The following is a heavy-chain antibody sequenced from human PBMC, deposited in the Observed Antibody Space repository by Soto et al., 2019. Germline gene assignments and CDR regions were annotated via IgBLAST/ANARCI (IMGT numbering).Heavy chain of an antibody. CDR1: GFTFSSYS. CDR2: ISSSSSYI. CDR3: VREPTHRFTQYSSSEPIDY. J-gene: IGHJ4*02. D-gene: IGHD6-6*01. V-gene: IGHV3-21*01. Sequence: EVQLVESGGGLVKPGGSLRLSCAASGFTFSSYSMNWVRQAPGKGLEWVSSISSSSSYIYYADSVKGRFTISRDNAKNSLYLQMNSLRAEDTAVYYCVREPTHRFTQYSSSEPIDYWGQGTLVTVSS.